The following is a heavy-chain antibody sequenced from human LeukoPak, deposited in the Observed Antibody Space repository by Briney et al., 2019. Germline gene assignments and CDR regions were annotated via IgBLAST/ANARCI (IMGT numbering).Heavy chain of an antibody. CDR1: GFTFSSYG. Sequence: GGSLRLSCAASGFTFSSYGMHWVRQAPGKGLEWVAIISYDGSNKYYADSVKGRFTISRDNSKNTLYLQMNGLRTEDTAVYYCAKDRYSTHNWFDPWGQGTLVTVSS. CDR3: AKDRYSTHNWFDP. V-gene: IGHV3-30*18. CDR2: ISYDGSNK. D-gene: IGHD5-12*01. J-gene: IGHJ5*02.